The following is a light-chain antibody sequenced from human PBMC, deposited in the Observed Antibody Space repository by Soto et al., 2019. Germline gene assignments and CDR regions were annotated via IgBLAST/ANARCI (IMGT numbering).Light chain of an antibody. Sequence: DIQITQSPSSLSASVGDRVTITCRASQDISVYLAWYQQKPGKVPKLLIYSASTLQSGVPSRFSGSGSGTDFTLTISSLQPEDVTTYFCQKFNTAPHTVGQGTRLEIK. CDR2: SAS. J-gene: IGKJ5*01. CDR1: QDISVY. CDR3: QKFNTAPHT. V-gene: IGKV1-27*01.